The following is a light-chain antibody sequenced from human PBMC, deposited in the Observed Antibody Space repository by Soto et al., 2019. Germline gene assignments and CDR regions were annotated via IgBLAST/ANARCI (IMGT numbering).Light chain of an antibody. J-gene: IGLJ2*01. CDR1: SSDVGGYNY. CDR2: DVS. Sequence: QSALTQPASVSGSPGQSITISCTGTSSDVGGYNYVSWYQQHPGKAPKIMIYDVSNRPSGVSNRFSGSKSGNTASLTISWLQAEDEADYYCSSYTSSSTLVVFGGGIKDTVL. CDR3: SSYTSSSTLVV. V-gene: IGLV2-14*01.